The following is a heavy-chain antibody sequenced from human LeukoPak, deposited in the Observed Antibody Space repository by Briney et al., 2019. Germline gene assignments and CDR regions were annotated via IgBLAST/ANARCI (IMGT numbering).Heavy chain of an antibody. J-gene: IGHJ4*01. CDR2: IYYSGST. Sequence: SETLSLTCSVSGGSITGYYWSWIRQPPGKGLEWIGYIYYSGSTLYNPSLKSRVTMSVDTSKNQFSLQLASLTAADTAVYYCGGAYFDYCYFWGPGTLVTVSS. V-gene: IGHV4-59*08. CDR3: GGAYFDYCYF. D-gene: IGHD3-9*01. CDR1: GGSITGYY.